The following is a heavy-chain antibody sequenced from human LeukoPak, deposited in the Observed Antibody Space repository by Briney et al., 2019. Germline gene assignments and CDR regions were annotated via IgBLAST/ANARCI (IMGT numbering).Heavy chain of an antibody. V-gene: IGHV3-30*04. CDR2: ISYDGSNK. CDR1: GFTFSSYA. CDR3: AREYYDSSGYYPYYYYYGMDV. Sequence: GRSLRLSCAASGFTFSSYAMHWVRQAPGKGLEWVAVISYDGSNKYYADSVKGRFTISRDNSKNMLYLQMNSLRAEDTAVYYCAREYYDSSGYYPYYYYYGMDVWGQGTTVTVSS. J-gene: IGHJ6*02. D-gene: IGHD3-22*01.